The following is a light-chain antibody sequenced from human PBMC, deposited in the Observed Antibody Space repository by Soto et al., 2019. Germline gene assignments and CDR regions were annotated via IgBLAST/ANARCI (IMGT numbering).Light chain of an antibody. J-gene: IGLJ1*01. CDR1: SYNIGNNY. CDR3: GTWDNSLSAYL. V-gene: IGLV1-51*01. CDR2: DND. Sequence: QSVLTQPPSVSAAPGQKVTISCSGSSYNIGNNYVSWYQQHPGTAPKLLIYDNDKRPSGIPDRFSGSKSGTSATLGITGLQTGDEADYYCGTWDNSLSAYLFGTGTKVTVL.